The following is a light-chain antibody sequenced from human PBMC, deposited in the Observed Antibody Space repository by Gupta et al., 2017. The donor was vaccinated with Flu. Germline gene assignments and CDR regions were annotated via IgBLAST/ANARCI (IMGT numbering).Light chain of an antibody. CDR1: QSIRNW. V-gene: IGKV1-5*03. CDR2: KAS. J-gene: IGKJ2*01. Sequence: GDRVTITCRASQSIRNWLAWYQQKPAKAPNLLIYKASSLESGVPSRFSGSGSGTEFTLTISSLQPEDSATYYCQQYDTYLGTFGQGTKLEIK. CDR3: QQYDTYLGT.